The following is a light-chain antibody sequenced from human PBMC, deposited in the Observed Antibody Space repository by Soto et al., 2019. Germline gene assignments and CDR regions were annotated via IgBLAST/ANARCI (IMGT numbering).Light chain of an antibody. CDR1: SSDVGSYNR. Sequence: QSVLTQPPSVSGSPGHSVTISCTGTSSDVGSYNRVSWYQQPPGTAPKLMIYEVSHRPSGVPDRFSGSKSDNTASLTISGLQAEDDADYYCSSYASSNTLVFGGGTKLTVL. CDR2: EVS. J-gene: IGLJ2*01. V-gene: IGLV2-18*02. CDR3: SSYASSNTLV.